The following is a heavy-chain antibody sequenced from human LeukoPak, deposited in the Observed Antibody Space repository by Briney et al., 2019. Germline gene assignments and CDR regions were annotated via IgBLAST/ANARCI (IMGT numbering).Heavy chain of an antibody. CDR2: IYYSGST. D-gene: IGHD3-22*01. J-gene: IGHJ4*02. CDR1: GGSFSSGSYY. V-gene: IGHV4-61*01. Sequence: SETLSLTCTVSGGSFSSGSYYWSWIRQPPGKGLEWIGYIYYSGSTNYNPSLKSRVTISVDTSKNQFSLKLSSVTAADTAVYYCARVSPYYYDSSGYFDWGQGTLVTVSS. CDR3: ARVSPYYYDSSGYFD.